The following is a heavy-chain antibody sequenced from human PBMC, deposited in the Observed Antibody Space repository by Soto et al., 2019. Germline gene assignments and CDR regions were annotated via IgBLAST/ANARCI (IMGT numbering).Heavy chain of an antibody. CDR2: IYYSGST. V-gene: IGHV4-31*03. CDR1: GGSISSGGYY. CDR3: ARGREGGLPSHYFDY. J-gene: IGHJ4*02. Sequence: QVQLQESGPGLVKPSQTLSLTCTVSGGSISSGGYYWSWIRQHPGKGLEWIVYIYYSGSTYYNPSLKSRVTISVDTSKNQFSLKLSSVTAADTAVYYRARGREGGLPSHYFDYWGQGTLVTVSS. D-gene: IGHD3-16*01.